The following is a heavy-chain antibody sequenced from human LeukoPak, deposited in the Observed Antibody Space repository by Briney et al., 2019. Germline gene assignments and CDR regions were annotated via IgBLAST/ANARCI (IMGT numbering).Heavy chain of an antibody. CDR1: GFTNSNSS. V-gene: IGHV1-58*01. D-gene: IGHD3-3*01. CDR3: AATSIRVVQRIIYYGKDV. Sequence: ASVKVSCKASGFTNSNSSVQWVRQARGQRPEWIGWIVVGTGKTNYAQRLQERVTITRDMSTGTVDMELSSLRSEDTAVYYCAATSIRVVQRIIYYGKDVWGQGTTVTVSS. CDR2: IVVGTGKT. J-gene: IGHJ6*02.